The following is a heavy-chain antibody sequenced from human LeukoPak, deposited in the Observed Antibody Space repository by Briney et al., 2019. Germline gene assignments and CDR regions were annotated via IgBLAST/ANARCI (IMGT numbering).Heavy chain of an antibody. Sequence: GRSLRLSCAASGFTFSSYGMHWVRQAPGKGLEWVTVISYDGSDQYHADSVKGRFTISRDNSKNTLYLQMNSLRAEDTAVYYCAKDRSVVARTVYYYYGMDVWGQGTTLTVSS. CDR3: AKDRSVVARTVYYYYGMDV. CDR2: ISYDGSDQ. D-gene: IGHD3-22*01. CDR1: GFTFSSYG. V-gene: IGHV3-30*18. J-gene: IGHJ6*02.